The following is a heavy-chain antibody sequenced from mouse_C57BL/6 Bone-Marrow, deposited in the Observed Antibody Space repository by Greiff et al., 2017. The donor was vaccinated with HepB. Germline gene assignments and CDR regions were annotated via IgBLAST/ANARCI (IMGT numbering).Heavy chain of an antibody. CDR3: ARTGGYGNYGGVGLDY. CDR2: INPYNGGT. D-gene: IGHD2-10*02. J-gene: IGHJ2*01. CDR1: GYTFTDYY. Sequence: EVQLQQSGPVLVKPGASVKMSCKASGYTFTDYYMNWVKQSHGKSLEWIGVINPYNGGTSYNQKFKGKATLTVDKSSSTAYMELNSLTSEDSAVYYCARTGGYGNYGGVGLDYWGQGTTLTVSS. V-gene: IGHV1-19*01.